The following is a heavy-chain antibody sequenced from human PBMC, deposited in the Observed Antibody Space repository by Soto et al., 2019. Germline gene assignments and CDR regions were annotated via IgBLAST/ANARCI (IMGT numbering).Heavy chain of an antibody. J-gene: IGHJ6*02. CDR3: ASSSLAGTGYYYYGMDV. CDR2: IWYDGSNK. V-gene: IGHV3-33*01. Sequence: GGSLRLSCAASGFTFSSYGMHWVRQAPGKGLEWVAVIWYDGSNKYYADSVKGRFTISRDNSKNTLYLQMNSLRAEDTAVYYCASSSLAGTGYYYYGMDVGGQGTTVTVS. CDR1: GFTFSSYG. D-gene: IGHD6-19*01.